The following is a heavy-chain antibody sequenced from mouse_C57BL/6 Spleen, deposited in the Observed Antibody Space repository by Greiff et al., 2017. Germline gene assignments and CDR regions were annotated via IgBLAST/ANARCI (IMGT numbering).Heavy chain of an antibody. J-gene: IGHJ2*01. Sequence: VQLQQSGAELVRPGASVKLSCTASGFNFKAYYMHWVKQRPEQGLEWIGCIDPENGNTEYASKFQGKATITADTSSNTSYLQLRSLTSEDTAVYFCTYYITTGVVEYYFDYWGKGTTLTVSS. D-gene: IGHD1-1*01. CDR2: IDPENGNT. V-gene: IGHV14-4*01. CDR1: GFNFKAYY. CDR3: TYYITTGVVEYYFDY.